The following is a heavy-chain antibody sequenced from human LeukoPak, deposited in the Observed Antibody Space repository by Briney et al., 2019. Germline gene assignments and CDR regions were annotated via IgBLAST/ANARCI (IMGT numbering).Heavy chain of an antibody. Sequence: GGSLRLSCAASGFTFSNYGMSWVRQAPGKGLEWVSAISGSGGRTYHADSGKGRFTSCRDTSKNTLYLQMNSLRAEDTAVYYCAKDDGGSYYIYYYYMDVWGKGTTVTISS. CDR1: GFTFSNYG. CDR3: AKDDGGSYYIYYYYMDV. V-gene: IGHV3-23*01. CDR2: ISGSGGRT. D-gene: IGHD1-26*01. J-gene: IGHJ6*03.